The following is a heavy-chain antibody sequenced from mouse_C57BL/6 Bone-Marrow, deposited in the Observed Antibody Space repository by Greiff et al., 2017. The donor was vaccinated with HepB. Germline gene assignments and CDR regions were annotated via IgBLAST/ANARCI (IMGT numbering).Heavy chain of an antibody. Sequence: QQSGPELVKPGASVKISCKASGYTFTDYYMNWVKQSHGKSLEWIGDINPNNGGTSYNQKFKGKATLTVDKSSSTAYMELRSLTSEDSAVYYCASGYDYDPFDYWGQGTTLTVSS. D-gene: IGHD2-4*01. J-gene: IGHJ2*01. V-gene: IGHV1-26*01. CDR3: ASGYDYDPFDY. CDR1: GYTFTDYY. CDR2: INPNNGGT.